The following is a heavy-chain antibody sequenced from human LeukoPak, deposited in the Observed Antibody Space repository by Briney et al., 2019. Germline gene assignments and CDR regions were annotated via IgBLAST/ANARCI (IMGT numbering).Heavy chain of an antibody. D-gene: IGHD6-6*01. CDR1: GXTFSSFA. Sequence: PGGSLRLSCSASGXTFSSFAMTWVRQAPGKGLEWVSAITGSGDSTYYADSVKGRFTISRDNSKNTLYVQMNGLRAEDTAVYYCAKGGSSQPNYFNYWGQGTLVTVSS. CDR2: ITGSGDST. J-gene: IGHJ4*02. CDR3: AKGGSSQPNYFNY. V-gene: IGHV3-23*01.